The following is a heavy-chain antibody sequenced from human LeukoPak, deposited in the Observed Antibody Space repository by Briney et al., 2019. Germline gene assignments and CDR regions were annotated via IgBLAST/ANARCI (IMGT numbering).Heavy chain of an antibody. Sequence: ASVKVSCKASGYTFTNSYIHWVREAPGQVLEWVGLINPDGGNTNYAQNFQGRVTLTRDTSTSTVYMELSSLRSEDTAVYYCARAVDPTPDYYYMDVWGKGTTVTISS. CDR3: ARAVDPTPDYYYMDV. J-gene: IGHJ6*03. CDR1: GYTFTNSY. D-gene: IGHD2-15*01. V-gene: IGHV1-46*01. CDR2: INPDGGNT.